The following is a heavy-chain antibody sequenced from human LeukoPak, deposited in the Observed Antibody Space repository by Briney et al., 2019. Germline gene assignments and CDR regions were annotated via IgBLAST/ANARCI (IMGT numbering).Heavy chain of an antibody. CDR1: GYTFTGYY. J-gene: IGHJ6*02. CDR2: INPNSGGT. V-gene: IGHV1-2*04. Sequence: ASVKVSCKASGYTFTGYYMHWVRQAPGQGLEWMGWINPNSGGTNYAQKFQGWVTMTRDTSISTAYMELSRLRSDDTAVYYCARGPLPGYYYYSMDVWGQGTTVTVSS. CDR3: ARGPLPGYYYYSMDV. D-gene: IGHD1-26*01.